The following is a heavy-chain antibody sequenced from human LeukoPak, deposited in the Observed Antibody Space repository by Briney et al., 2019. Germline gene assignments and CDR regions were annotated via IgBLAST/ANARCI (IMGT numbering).Heavy chain of an antibody. CDR1: GFTFDDYA. J-gene: IGHJ4*02. CDR2: ISWDGGYT. CDR3: AKDDRAVAGTGYFDY. D-gene: IGHD6-19*01. Sequence: PGGSLRLSCAASGFTFDDYAMHWVRHAPGKGLEWVSVISWDGGYTYYADSVKGRFTISRDNSKNSLYLQMNSLRTEDTALYYCAKDDRAVAGTGYFDYWGQGTLVTVSS. V-gene: IGHV3-43D*03.